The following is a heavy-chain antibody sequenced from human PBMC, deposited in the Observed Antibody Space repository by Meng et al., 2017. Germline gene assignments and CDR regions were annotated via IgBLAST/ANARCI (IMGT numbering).Heavy chain of an antibody. CDR2: ISESGSTI. D-gene: IGHD6-6*01. CDR3: ARGHTRFIAARLDSHYGVDV. V-gene: IGHV3-48*03. J-gene: IGHJ6*02. Sequence: GGSLRLSCAASGFTFKSFEMNWVRQAPGKGLEWVSYISESGSTIYYADSVKGRFTISRDNTKNSLYLQMNSLRVEDTAVYYCARGHTRFIAARLDSHYGVDVWGQGTTVTVSS. CDR1: GFTFKSFE.